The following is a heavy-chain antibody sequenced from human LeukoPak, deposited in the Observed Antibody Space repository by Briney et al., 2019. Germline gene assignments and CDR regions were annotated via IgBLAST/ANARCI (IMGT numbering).Heavy chain of an antibody. Sequence: PGGSLRLSCAGSGFTFSNYWMSWVRQAPGKGPEGVANIKQDGREKHYVDSVKGRFTISRDNAKSSLYLQMNSLRVEDTAVYYCTRDEAAATNWGQGTLVTVSS. CDR1: GFTFSNYW. D-gene: IGHD6-13*01. J-gene: IGHJ4*02. CDR2: IKQDGREK. V-gene: IGHV3-7*01. CDR3: TRDEAAATN.